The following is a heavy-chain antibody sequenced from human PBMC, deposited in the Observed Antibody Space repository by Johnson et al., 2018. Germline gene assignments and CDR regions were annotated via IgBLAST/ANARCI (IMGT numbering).Heavy chain of an antibody. V-gene: IGHV1-46*01. D-gene: IGHD6-13*01. CDR3: ASTYSSNVNWFDP. J-gene: IGHJ5*02. Sequence: QVQLVQSGAEVKKPGASVKVSCKASGHTFTSYFKHWVRQAPGQGLEWMGVINPSDGSTSYAQKFQGRISMTRDTSTSTVYMELSSLRSEDTAVYYCASTYSSNVNWFDPWCQGTLVTVSS. CDR2: INPSDGST. CDR1: GHTFTSYF.